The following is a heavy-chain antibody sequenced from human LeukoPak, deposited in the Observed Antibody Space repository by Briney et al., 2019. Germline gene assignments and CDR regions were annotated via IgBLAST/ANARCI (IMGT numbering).Heavy chain of an antibody. CDR3: ARGGRGSAAVVAPRSFDI. D-gene: IGHD3-22*01. Sequence: GGSLRLSCAASGFTFSSIHMVWVRQAPGKGLEWVSVTYTGGNSYYADSVKGRFIISRDISKNTLYLQMNSLRAEDSALYYRARGGRGSAAVVAPRSFDIWGQGTMVTVSS. CDR2: TYTGGNS. V-gene: IGHV3-53*01. CDR1: GFTFSSIH. J-gene: IGHJ3*02.